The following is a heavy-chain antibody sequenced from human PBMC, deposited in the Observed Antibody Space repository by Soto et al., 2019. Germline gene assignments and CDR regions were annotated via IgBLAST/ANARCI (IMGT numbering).Heavy chain of an antibody. CDR1: GGSVSSNSAA. D-gene: IGHD3-9*01. CDR3: ARDRPYYDILTGYLPYDYYYGMDA. CDR2: TYYRSKWYN. J-gene: IGHJ6*02. Sequence: QTLSFTGTISGGSVSSNSAAWNWIRQSPSRGLEWLGRTYYRSKWYNDYAVSVKSRITINPDTSKNQFSLQLNSVTPEDTAVYYCARDRPYYDILTGYLPYDYYYGMDAWGQGTTVTVSS. V-gene: IGHV6-1*01.